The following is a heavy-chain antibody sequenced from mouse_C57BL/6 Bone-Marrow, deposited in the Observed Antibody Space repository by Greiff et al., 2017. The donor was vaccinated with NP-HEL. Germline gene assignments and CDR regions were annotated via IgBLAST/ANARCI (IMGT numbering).Heavy chain of an antibody. J-gene: IGHJ2*01. D-gene: IGHD1-1*01. Sequence: EVQLHQSGPVLVKPGASVKMSCKASGYTFTDYYMNWVKQSHGKSLEWIGVINPYNGGTSYNQKFKGKATLTVDKSSSTAYMELNSLTSEDSAVYYCARDPYYYGSSPYYFDYWGQGTTLTVSS. CDR1: GYTFTDYY. CDR3: ARDPYYYGSSPYYFDY. CDR2: INPYNGGT. V-gene: IGHV1-19*01.